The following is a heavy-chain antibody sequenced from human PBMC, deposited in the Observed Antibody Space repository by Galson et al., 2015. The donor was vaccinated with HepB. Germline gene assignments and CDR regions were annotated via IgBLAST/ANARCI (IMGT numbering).Heavy chain of an antibody. D-gene: IGHD3-9*01. Sequence: SVKVSCKASGYTFTSYYVHWVRQAPGQGLEWMGVINPSGGSTTYAQEFQGRVTMTRDTSTSTVYMELSSLRSEDTAVYYCARGSHLTGYSWSAGVFDYWGQGTLVTVSS. V-gene: IGHV1-46*03. CDR1: GYTFTSYY. CDR3: ARGSHLTGYSWSAGVFDY. CDR2: INPSGGST. J-gene: IGHJ4*02.